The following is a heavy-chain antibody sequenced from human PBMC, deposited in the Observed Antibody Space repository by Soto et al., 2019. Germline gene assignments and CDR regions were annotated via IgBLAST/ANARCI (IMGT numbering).Heavy chain of an antibody. V-gene: IGHV3-30-3*01. Sequence: PGGSLRLSCAASGFTFSSYAMHWVRQAPGKGLEWVAVISYDGSNKYYADSVKGRFTISRDNSKNTLYLQMNSLRAEDTAVYYCARDKRGYSYGYYYYGMDVWGQGTTVTVS. D-gene: IGHD5-18*01. CDR3: ARDKRGYSYGYYYYGMDV. CDR2: ISYDGSNK. J-gene: IGHJ6*02. CDR1: GFTFSSYA.